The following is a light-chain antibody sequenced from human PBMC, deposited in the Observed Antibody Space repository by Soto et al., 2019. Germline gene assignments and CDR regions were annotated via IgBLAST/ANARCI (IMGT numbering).Light chain of an antibody. J-gene: IGLJ3*02. Sequence: QTVVTKEPSLSVSPGGTVTLTCGLSSGSVSASNYPSWYQQTPGQAPRTLIYSTSTRSSGVPDRFSGSILGNKAALTITGAQAEDESDYHCVLYMGSGIWVFGGGTKLTVL. CDR3: VLYMGSGIWV. V-gene: IGLV8-61*01. CDR1: SGSVSASNY. CDR2: STS.